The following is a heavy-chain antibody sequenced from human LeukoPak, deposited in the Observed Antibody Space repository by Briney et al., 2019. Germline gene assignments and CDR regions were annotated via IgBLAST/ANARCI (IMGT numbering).Heavy chain of an antibody. Sequence: GRSLRLSCAASGFTFSSYGMHWVRQAPGKGLEWVSAISGSGGSTYYADSVKGRFTNSRDNSKNTLYLQMNSLRAEDTAVYYCAKEAFIAGAGTCWFDPWGQGTLVTVSS. J-gene: IGHJ5*02. CDR2: ISGSGGST. D-gene: IGHD6-13*01. CDR1: GFTFSSYG. V-gene: IGHV3-23*01. CDR3: AKEAFIAGAGTCWFDP.